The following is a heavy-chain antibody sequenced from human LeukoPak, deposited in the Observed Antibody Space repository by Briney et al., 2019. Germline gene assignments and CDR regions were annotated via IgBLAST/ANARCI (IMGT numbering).Heavy chain of an antibody. CDR3: ARRAGGYSHPYDY. J-gene: IGHJ4*02. CDR2: ISGSGGST. Sequence: GGSLRLSCTASGFTFSSYAMSWVRQAPGKGLEWVSAISGSGGSTYYADSVKGRFTISRDNSKNTLYLQMNSLRAEDAAVYYCARRAGGYSHPYDYWGQGILVTVSS. V-gene: IGHV3-23*01. D-gene: IGHD4-23*01. CDR1: GFTFSSYA.